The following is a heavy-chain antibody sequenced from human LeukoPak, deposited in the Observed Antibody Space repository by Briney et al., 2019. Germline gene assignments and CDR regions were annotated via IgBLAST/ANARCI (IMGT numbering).Heavy chain of an antibody. V-gene: IGHV3-30-3*01. Sequence: GGSLRLSRAASGFTFSSYAMHWVRQAPGKGLEWVAVISYDGSNKYYADSVKGRFTISRDNSKNTLYLQMNSPRAEDTAVYYCARDFYSIAVAGYFDLWGRGTLVTVSS. J-gene: IGHJ2*01. CDR1: GFTFSSYA. CDR3: ARDFYSIAVAGYFDL. D-gene: IGHD6-19*01. CDR2: ISYDGSNK.